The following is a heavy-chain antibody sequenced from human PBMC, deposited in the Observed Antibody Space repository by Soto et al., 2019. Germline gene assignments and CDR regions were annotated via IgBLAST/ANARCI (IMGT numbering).Heavy chain of an antibody. J-gene: IGHJ6*02. Sequence: QVHLEQSGPEVKKPGSSVKVSCKASGGTFSNSAISWVRQAPGQGLEWMGGIMPIFRTPDYAQKFQGRVTITADESTSTAYMELSGLRSDDTAVYYCARDKDQLQLGGNYYYILDVWGQGTTVTVSS. D-gene: IGHD5-12*01. V-gene: IGHV1-69*12. CDR1: GGTFSNSA. CDR3: ARDKDQLQLGGNYYYILDV. CDR2: IMPIFRTP.